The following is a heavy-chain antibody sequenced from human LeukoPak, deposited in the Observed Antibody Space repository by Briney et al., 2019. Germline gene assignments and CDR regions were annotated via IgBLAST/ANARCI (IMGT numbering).Heavy chain of an antibody. V-gene: IGHV3-30*18. CDR1: GFTFSNYS. Sequence: GGSLRLSCAASGFTFSNYSIHWVRQAPGKGLEWVAATSYDGTNNYYADSVKGRFTVSRDNSKNTPYLQMNSLRAEDTPRNYCAKSLGDYYSYVSMDVWGKGTTVTVSS. CDR2: TSYDGTNN. CDR3: AKSLGDYYSYVSMDV. J-gene: IGHJ6*03.